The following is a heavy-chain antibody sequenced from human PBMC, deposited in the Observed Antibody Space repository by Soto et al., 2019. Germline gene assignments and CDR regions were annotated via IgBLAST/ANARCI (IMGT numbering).Heavy chain of an antibody. J-gene: IGHJ6*02. CDR1: GGSISSGGYY. V-gene: IGHV4-31*03. D-gene: IGHD3-22*01. CDR2: IYYSGST. Sequence: QVQLQESGPGLVKPSQTLSLTCTVSGGSISSGGYYWSWIRQHPGKGLEWIGYIYYSGSTYYNPSLKSRVTIXVXTXXKQFSLKLSSVTAAATAVYYCARHNYDSSGTAVDVWGQGTTVTVSS. CDR3: ARHNYDSSGTAVDV.